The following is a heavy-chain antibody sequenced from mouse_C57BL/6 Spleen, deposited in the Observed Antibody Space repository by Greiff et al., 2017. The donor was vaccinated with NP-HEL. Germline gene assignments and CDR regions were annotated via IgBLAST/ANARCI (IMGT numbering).Heavy chain of an antibody. D-gene: IGHD1-1*01. V-gene: IGHV1-19*01. CDR1: GYTFTDYY. J-gene: IGHJ4*01. CDR3: ARPFTTVVAPYAMDY. Sequence: VQLQQSGPVLVKPGASVKMSCKASGYTFTDYYMNWVKQSHGKSLEWIGVINPYNGGTSYNQKFKGKATLTVDKSSSTAYMELNSLTSEDSAVYYCARPFTTVVAPYAMDYWGQGTSVTVSS. CDR2: INPYNGGT.